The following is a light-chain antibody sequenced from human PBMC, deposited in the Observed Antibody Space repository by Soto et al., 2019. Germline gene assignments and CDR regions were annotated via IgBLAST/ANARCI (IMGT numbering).Light chain of an antibody. V-gene: IGKV3-20*01. CDR3: QQYGSSPRT. CDR2: GAS. J-gene: IGKJ2*01. Sequence: EIVLTQSPGTLPLSPGERATLSCRASQSVSSSYLAWYQQKPGQAPRLLIYGASSRATGIPDRFSGSGSGTDFTLTISRLEPEDFAVYYCQQYGSSPRTFGQVTKLEIK. CDR1: QSVSSSY.